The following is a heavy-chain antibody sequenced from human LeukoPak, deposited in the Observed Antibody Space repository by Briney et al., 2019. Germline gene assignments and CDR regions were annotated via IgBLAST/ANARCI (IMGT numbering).Heavy chain of an antibody. D-gene: IGHD3-10*01. V-gene: IGHV3-23*01. CDR2: ISGSGGST. Sequence: PGGSPRLSCAASGFTFSSYAMSWVRQAPGKGLEWVSAISGSGGSTYYADSVKGRFTISRDNSKNTLYLQMNSLRAEDTAVYYCAKDSPVYYGSSYYYYGMDVWGQGTTVTVSS. CDR3: AKDSPVYYGSSYYYYGMDV. CDR1: GFTFSSYA. J-gene: IGHJ6*02.